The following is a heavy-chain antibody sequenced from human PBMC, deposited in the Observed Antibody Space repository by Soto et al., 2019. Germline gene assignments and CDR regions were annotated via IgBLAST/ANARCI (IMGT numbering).Heavy chain of an antibody. CDR2: IKQDGSEK. V-gene: IGHV3-7*01. CDR3: ARELGGLVVPAAMHEPYYMDV. Sequence: GGSLRLSCAASGFTFSSYWMSWVRQAPGKGLEWVANIKQDGSEKYYVDSVKGRFTISRDNAKNSLYLQMNSLRAEDTAVYYCARELGGLVVPAAMHEPYYMDVWGKGTTVTVSS. J-gene: IGHJ6*03. CDR1: GFTFSSYW. D-gene: IGHD2-2*01.